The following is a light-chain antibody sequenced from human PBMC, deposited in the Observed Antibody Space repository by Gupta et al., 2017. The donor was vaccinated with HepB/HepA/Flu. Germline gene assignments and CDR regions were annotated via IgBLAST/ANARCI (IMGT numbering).Light chain of an antibody. CDR2: WAA. V-gene: IGKV4-1*01. J-gene: IGKJ4*01. Sequence: DVVMSQSPVSLSVSLGERATINCKSSQSLLYSFNNKNYLAWYQQKAGQPPKLLIHWAATRESGVSDRFSGSGSGTDFTLTINDLQAEDAAVYYCQQYYSVPPITFGEGTKVEI. CDR3: QQYYSVPPIT. CDR1: QSLLYSFNNKNY.